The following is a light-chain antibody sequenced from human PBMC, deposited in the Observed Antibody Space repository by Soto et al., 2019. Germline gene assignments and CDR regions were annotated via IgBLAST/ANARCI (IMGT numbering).Light chain of an antibody. J-gene: IGKJ3*01. CDR1: QSISDF. Sequence: DIQMTQSPSSLSASVGDRVTVTCRASQSISDFLNWYQQKPGEAPKLLIYAASSLQGGVPSRFSGSGSGTDFTLTISSLQTEDFATYFCQQSHSIPFTFGPGTTVDL. CDR2: AAS. V-gene: IGKV1-39*01. CDR3: QQSHSIPFT.